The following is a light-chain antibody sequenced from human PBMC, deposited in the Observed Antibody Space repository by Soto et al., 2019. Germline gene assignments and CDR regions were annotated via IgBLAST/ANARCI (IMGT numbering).Light chain of an antibody. CDR3: QQYTNWPRRT. CDR1: QSVSSN. Sequence: EIVMTQSPATLSVSPGERATLSCRASQSVSSNLAWYQQKPGQAPRLLIYGASTRATGIPARFSGSGSGKEFTLTISSLQSEDFAVYYCQQYTNWPRRTFGQGTTVEIK. V-gene: IGKV3-15*01. CDR2: GAS. J-gene: IGKJ1*01.